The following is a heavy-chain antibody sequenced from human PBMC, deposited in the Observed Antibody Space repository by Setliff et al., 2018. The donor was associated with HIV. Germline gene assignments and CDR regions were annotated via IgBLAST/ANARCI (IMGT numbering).Heavy chain of an antibody. CDR1: GFTFSDYS. J-gene: IGHJ4*02. V-gene: IGHV3-33*01. Sequence: LRLSCAMSGFTFSDYSIYWVRQSPAKGLEWVALIWIDGNRKEYADSVKGRFTISRDNSTNTVYLQMSTLRAEDTAIYSCATLARFAPDYWSQGTQVTVSS. CDR3: ATLARFAPDY. CDR2: IWIDGNRK.